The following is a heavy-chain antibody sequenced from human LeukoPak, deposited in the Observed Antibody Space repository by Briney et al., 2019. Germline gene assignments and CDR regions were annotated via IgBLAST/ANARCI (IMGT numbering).Heavy chain of an antibody. CDR1: GFTVSSNY. J-gene: IGHJ4*02. CDR2: IYSGGST. CDR3: ARSRRSYDSSGYYLY. V-gene: IGHV3-66*01. D-gene: IGHD3-22*01. Sequence: GGSLRLSCAASGFTVSSNYMSWVRQAPGKGLEWVSVIYSGGSTYYADSVKGRFTISRDNAKNSLYLQMNSLRAEDTAVYYCARSRRSYDSSGYYLYWGQGTLVTVSS.